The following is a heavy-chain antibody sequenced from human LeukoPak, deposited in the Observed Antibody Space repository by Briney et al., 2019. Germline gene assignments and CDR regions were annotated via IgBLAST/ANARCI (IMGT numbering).Heavy chain of an antibody. CDR2: ISRSSDYI. CDR1: GFTFKLYW. D-gene: IGHD3-10*01. Sequence: GGSLRLSCAASGFTFKLYWMHWVRQGPGKGLEWVSSISRSSDYIYYADSVKGRFTISRDNAKNSLYLQMDSLRAEDTAVYYCARAQLWFGELSGAFDIWGQGTMVTVSS. V-gene: IGHV3-21*01. CDR3: ARAQLWFGELSGAFDI. J-gene: IGHJ3*02.